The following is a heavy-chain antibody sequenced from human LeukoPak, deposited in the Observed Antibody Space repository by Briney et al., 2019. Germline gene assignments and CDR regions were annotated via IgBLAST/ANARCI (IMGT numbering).Heavy chain of an antibody. J-gene: IGHJ4*02. D-gene: IGHD6-19*01. CDR3: AREGVDSGCIDY. Sequence: SETLSLTCAVSGGSISSGGYSWSWIRQPPGKGLEWIGYIYHSGSTYYNPSLKSRVTISVDRSKNQFSLKLSSVTAADTAVYYCAREGVDSGCIDYWGQGTLVTVSS. CDR2: IYHSGST. CDR1: GGSISSGGYS. V-gene: IGHV4-30-2*01.